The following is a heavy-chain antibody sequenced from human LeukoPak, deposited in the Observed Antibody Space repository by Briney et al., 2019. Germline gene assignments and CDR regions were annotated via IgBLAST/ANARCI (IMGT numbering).Heavy chain of an antibody. J-gene: IGHJ4*02. V-gene: IGHV1-69*01. CDR3: ARAGHSSGWHEGVDY. CDR1: GGTFSSYA. D-gene: IGHD6-19*01. Sequence: SVKVSCKASGGTFSSYAISWVRQAPGQGLEWMGGIIPIFGTANYAQKFQGRVTITADESTSTAYMELSSLRSEDTAVYYCARAGHSSGWHEGVDYWGQGTLVTVSS. CDR2: IIPIFGTA.